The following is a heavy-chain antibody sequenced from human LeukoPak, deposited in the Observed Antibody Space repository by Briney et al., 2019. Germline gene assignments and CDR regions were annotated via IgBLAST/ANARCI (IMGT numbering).Heavy chain of an antibody. CDR1: GFMFDDYG. CDR3: ARDLTRTDN. Sequence: SGGSLRLSCAASGFMFDDYGMSWVRHAPGKGLEWVSGINWSGGRTVYGDSLKGRFTISRGNAKNTLYLQMNSLRAEDTALYYCARDLTRTDNWGQGTLVTVSS. CDR2: INWSGGRT. D-gene: IGHD1/OR15-1a*01. V-gene: IGHV3-20*04. J-gene: IGHJ4*02.